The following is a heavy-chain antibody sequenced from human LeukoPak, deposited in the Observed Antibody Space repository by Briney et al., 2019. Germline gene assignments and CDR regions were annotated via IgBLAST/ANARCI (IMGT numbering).Heavy chain of an antibody. CDR3: AADSTGVVPALPYYYYYMDV. CDR1: GFTFTSSA. D-gene: IGHD2-2*01. CDR2: IVVGSGNT. Sequence: TSVKVSCKASGFTFTSSAMQWARQARGQRLEWIGWIVVGSGNTNYAQKFQERATITRDMSTSTAYMELSSLRSEYTAVYYCAADSTGVVPALPYYYYYMDVWGKGTTVTVSS. V-gene: IGHV1-58*02. J-gene: IGHJ6*03.